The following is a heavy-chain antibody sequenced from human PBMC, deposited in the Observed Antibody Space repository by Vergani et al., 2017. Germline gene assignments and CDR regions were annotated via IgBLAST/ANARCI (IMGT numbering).Heavy chain of an antibody. V-gene: IGHV3-15*01. J-gene: IGHJ4*02. CDR2: IKSKTDGGTT. Sequence: EVQLVESGGGLVKPGGSLRLSCAASGFTFSNAWMSWVRQAPGKGLEWVGRIKSKTDGGTTDYAAPVKGRFTISRDDSKNTLYLQMNSLKTEDTVVYYCAKQGAYYYDSSGSNFDYWGQGTLVTVSS. CDR3: AKQGAYYYDSSGSNFDY. CDR1: GFTFSNAW. D-gene: IGHD3-22*01.